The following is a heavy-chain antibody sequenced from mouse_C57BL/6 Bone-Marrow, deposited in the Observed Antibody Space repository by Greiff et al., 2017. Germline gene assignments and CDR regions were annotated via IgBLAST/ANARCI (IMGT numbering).Heavy chain of an antibody. Sequence: EVKLQESGPELVKPGASVKMSCKASGYTFTDYNMHWVKQSHGKSLEWIGYINPNNGGTSYNQKFKGKATLTVNKSSSTAYMELRSLTSEDSAVYYCAREGLSWFAYWGQGTLVTVSA. J-gene: IGHJ3*01. D-gene: IGHD3-3*01. CDR2: INPNNGGT. CDR3: AREGLSWFAY. V-gene: IGHV1-22*01. CDR1: GYTFTDYN.